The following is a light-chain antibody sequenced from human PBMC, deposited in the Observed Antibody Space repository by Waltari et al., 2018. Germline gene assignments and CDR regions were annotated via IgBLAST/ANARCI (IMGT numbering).Light chain of an antibody. V-gene: IGLV1-44*01. CDR1: SNNVGSYA. CDR2: GNS. J-gene: IGLJ3*02. Sequence: QSALTQEASVSGTVGQKVTLSCTGTSNNVGSYAVGWYQQISHGAPKTVMFGNSLPSGIHDRFSGSKSGTTASLTISGLQPVDEADYYCSTWVCSLSAQVFGGGTKLTVL. CDR3: STWVCSLSAQV.